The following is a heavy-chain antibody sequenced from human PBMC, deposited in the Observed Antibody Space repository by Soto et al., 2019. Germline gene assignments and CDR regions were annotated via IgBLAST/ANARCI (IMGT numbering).Heavy chain of an antibody. CDR3: ARDCSSSWGYGMDV. CDR1: GFTFSSYW. J-gene: IGHJ6*02. CDR2: INSDGSST. D-gene: IGHD6-13*01. V-gene: IGHV3-74*01. Sequence: EVQLVESGGGLVQPGGSLRLSCAASGFTFSSYWMHWVRQAPGKGLVWVSRINSDGSSTSYADSVKGRFTISRDNAXNTLYLQMNSLRAEDTAVYYCARDCSSSWGYGMDVWGQGTTVTVSS.